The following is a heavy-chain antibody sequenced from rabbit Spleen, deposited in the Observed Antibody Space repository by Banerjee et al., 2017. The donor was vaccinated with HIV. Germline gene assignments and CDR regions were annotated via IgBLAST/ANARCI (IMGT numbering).Heavy chain of an antibody. J-gene: IGHJ3*01. CDR1: GFSFSSTYF. CDR2: INIGSGSA. D-gene: IGHD6-1*01. V-gene: IGHV1S45*01. Sequence: QEQLVESGGGLVQPEGSLTLTCTASGFSFSSTYFMCWVRQAPGKGLEWIGCINIGSGSASYASWAKGRFTISKTSSTTVTLQMTSLTAADTATYFCTRADNPGAIGYDRLDLWGPGTLVTVS. CDR3: TRADNPGAIGYDRLDL.